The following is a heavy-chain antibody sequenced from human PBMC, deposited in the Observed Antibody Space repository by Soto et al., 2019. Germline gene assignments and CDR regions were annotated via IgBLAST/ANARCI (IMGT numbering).Heavy chain of an antibody. CDR2: ISGSGGST. V-gene: IGHV3-23*01. D-gene: IGHD1-26*01. CDR1: GFTFSSYA. J-gene: IGHJ6*03. CDR3: ATHHPGGPYPYYYYYYMDV. Sequence: GGSLRLSCAASGFTFSSYAMSWVRQAPGKGLEWVSAISGSGGSTYYADSVKGRFTISRDNSKNTLYLQMNSLRAEDTAVYYCATHHPGGPYPYYYYYYMDVWGKGTTVTVSS.